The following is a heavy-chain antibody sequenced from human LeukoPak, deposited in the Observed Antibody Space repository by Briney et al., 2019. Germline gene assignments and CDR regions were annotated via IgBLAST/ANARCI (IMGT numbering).Heavy chain of an antibody. D-gene: IGHD2-2*01. CDR1: GYTFEDHV. Sequence: GRSLRLSCAASGYTFEDHVMHWVRQAPGKGLEWVSSISWSGDRMGYADAVKGRFTISRDNAKNSLFLQMNSLRVEDTALYYCAKDLGGSATTVWGQGTLVTVSS. V-gene: IGHV3-9*01. J-gene: IGHJ4*02. CDR2: ISWSGDRM. CDR3: AKDLGGSATTV.